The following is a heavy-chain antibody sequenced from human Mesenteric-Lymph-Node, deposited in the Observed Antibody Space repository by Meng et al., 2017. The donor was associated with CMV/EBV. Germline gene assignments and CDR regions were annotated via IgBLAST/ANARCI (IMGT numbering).Heavy chain of an antibody. CDR3: AGGIAAAGSRWFDP. CDR1: GGTFSSYT. CDR2: IIPILGIA. J-gene: IGHJ5*02. Sequence: QVQLVQSGAEVKKPGSSVKVSCKASGGTFSSYTISWVRQAPGQGLEWMGRIIPILGIANYAQKFQGRVTITADKSTSTAYMELSSLRSEDTAVYYCAGGIAAAGSRWFDPWGQGTVVTVSS. V-gene: IGHV1-69*02. D-gene: IGHD6-13*01.